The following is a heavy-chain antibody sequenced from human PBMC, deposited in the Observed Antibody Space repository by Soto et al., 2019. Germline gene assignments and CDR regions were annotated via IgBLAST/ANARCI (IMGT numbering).Heavy chain of an antibody. CDR1: GFTFTTFW. CDR3: ARRFPFDS. CDR2: IKQDGSEK. J-gene: IGHJ4*02. Sequence: PGGSLRLSCAASGFTFTTFWISWVRQAPGKGLEWVANIKQDGSEKYYVDSVKGRFTISRDNAKKSLYLQMNSLRAEDTAVYYCARRFPFDSWGQGTLVTVSS. V-gene: IGHV3-7*01.